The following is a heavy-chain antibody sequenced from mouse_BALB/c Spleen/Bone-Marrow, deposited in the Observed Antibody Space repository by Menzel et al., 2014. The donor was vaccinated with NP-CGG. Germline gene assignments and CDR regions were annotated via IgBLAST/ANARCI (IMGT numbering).Heavy chain of an antibody. Sequence: VQLQQSGPELMKPGASVKISCKASGYLFTSYYMHWVKQSHGESLEWIGYFDPSNGGTSYNQKFKGKATLTVDKSSSTAYMHLSSLTSEDSAVYFCARSYDGYPYAMNYWGQGTSVTVSS. D-gene: IGHD2-3*01. J-gene: IGHJ4*01. CDR1: GYLFTSYY. CDR2: FDPSNGGT. V-gene: IGHV1-31*01. CDR3: ARSYDGYPYAMNY.